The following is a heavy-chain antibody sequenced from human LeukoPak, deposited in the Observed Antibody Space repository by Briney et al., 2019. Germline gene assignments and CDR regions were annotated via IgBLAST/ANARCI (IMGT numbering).Heavy chain of an antibody. D-gene: IGHD7-27*01. V-gene: IGHV4-61*10. CDR1: GGSISSGSYY. CDR3: ARGTLGDY. J-gene: IGHJ4*02. Sequence: SETLSLTCTVSGGSISSGSYYWSWIRQPAGKGLEWIGYIYYSGSTNYNPSLKSRVTISVDTSKNQFSLKLSSVTAADTAVYYCARGTLGDYWGQGTLVTVSS. CDR2: IYYSGST.